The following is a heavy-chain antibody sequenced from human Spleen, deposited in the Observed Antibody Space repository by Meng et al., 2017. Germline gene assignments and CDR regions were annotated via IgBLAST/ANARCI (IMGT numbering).Heavy chain of an antibody. D-gene: IGHD1-26*01. CDR3: ARAPSGVSDPHYFDY. V-gene: IGHV5-51*01. J-gene: IGHJ4*02. CDR2: VYPGDSDT. Sequence: GESLKISCKVSGYSFTSYWIGWVRQMPGKGLEWMGIVYPGDSDTRYSPSFRGQVTISIDKSISTAYLQWSSLKASDTAMYYCARAPSGVSDPHYFDYWGQGTLVTVSS. CDR1: GYSFTSYW.